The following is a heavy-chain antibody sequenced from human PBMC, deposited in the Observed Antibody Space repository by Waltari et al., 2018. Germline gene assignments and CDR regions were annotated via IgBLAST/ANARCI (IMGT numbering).Heavy chain of an antibody. CDR2: IYYSGST. D-gene: IGHD2-2*01. V-gene: IGHV4-59*11. CDR3: ARVVPAVSYYYYGMDV. CDR1: GGSISSHY. Sequence: QVQLQESGPGLVKPSATLSLTCTVSGGSISSHYWSWIRQPPGKGLEWIGYIYYSGSTNYNPSLKSRVTISVDTSKNQFSLKLSSVTAADTAVYYCARVVPAVSYYYYGMDVWGQGTTVTVSS. J-gene: IGHJ6*02.